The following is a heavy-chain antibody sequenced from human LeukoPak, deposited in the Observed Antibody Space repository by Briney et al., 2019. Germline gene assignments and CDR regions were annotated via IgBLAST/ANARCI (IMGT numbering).Heavy chain of an antibody. CDR1: GDSISSSSYY. J-gene: IGHJ4*02. CDR2: IYYSGST. CDR3: ARGGPLPIVVVPAAGGFDY. Sequence: SETLSLTCTVSGDSISSSSYYWGWIRQPPGTGLAWIGSIYYSGSTYYNPSLKSRVTISVDTSKNQFSLKLSSVTAADTAVYYCARGGPLPIVVVPAAGGFDYWGQGTLVTVSS. D-gene: IGHD2-2*01. V-gene: IGHV4-39*01.